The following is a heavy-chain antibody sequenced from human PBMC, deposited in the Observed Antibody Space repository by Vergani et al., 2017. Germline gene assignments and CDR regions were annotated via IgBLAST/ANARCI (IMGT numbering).Heavy chain of an antibody. V-gene: IGHV3-33*01. D-gene: IGHD1-14*01. CDR1: GFTFNQYG. J-gene: IGHJ5*02. CDR3: ARDLRLLYNRFDP. Sequence: QVQLVESGGGVVQPRRSLRLSCAASGFTFNQYGMPWVRQAPGKGLEWVAVTWYDGNNKQYADSVKGRFTISRDNSKSTMCLQMNSLRDEDTGVYYCARDLRLLYNRFDPWGQGTLVTVSS. CDR2: TWYDGNNK.